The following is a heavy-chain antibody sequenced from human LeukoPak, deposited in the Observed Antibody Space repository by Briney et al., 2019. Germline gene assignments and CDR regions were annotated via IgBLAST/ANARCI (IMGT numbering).Heavy chain of an antibody. V-gene: IGHV3-9*01. CDR1: GFTFDDYA. Sequence: TGGSLRLSCAASGFTFDDYAMHWVRHAPGKGLEWVSGISWNSGSIGYADSVKGRFTISRDNAKNSLYLQMNSLRAEDTALYYCAKGHGFGELFSYFDYWGQGTLVTVSS. D-gene: IGHD3-10*01. CDR3: AKGHGFGELFSYFDY. J-gene: IGHJ4*02. CDR2: ISWNSGSI.